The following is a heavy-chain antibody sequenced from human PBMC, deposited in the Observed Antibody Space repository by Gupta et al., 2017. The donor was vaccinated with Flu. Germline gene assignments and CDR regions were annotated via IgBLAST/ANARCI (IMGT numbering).Heavy chain of an antibody. V-gene: IGHV3-33*01. J-gene: IGHJ6*02. CDR2: IWYDGSNK. CDR1: GFTFSSYG. D-gene: IGHD3-22*01. CDR3: ARDYYDSSGYYLGLYGMDV. Sequence: QVQLVESGGGVVQPGRSLRLSCAQYGFTFSSYGMHWVRQAPGKGLEWVAVIWYDGSNKYYADSVKGRFTISRDNSKNTLYLQMNSLRAEDTAVYYCARDYYDSSGYYLGLYGMDVWGQGTTVTVSS.